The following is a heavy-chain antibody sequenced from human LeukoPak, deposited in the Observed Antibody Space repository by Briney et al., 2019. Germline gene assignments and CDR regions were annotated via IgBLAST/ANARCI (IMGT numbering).Heavy chain of an antibody. CDR3: ARDGCGDTCYPGGY. D-gene: IGHD2-21*01. Sequence: ASVKASCKASGYTFTKYVVHWVRQAPGQRPEWMGWINAGNGDTKYSQNFQDRVTITRDTSANTAYMELSSLTSEDTALYYCARDGCGDTCYPGGYWGQGTLVTVSS. J-gene: IGHJ4*02. CDR2: INAGNGDT. CDR1: GYTFTKYV. V-gene: IGHV1-3*01.